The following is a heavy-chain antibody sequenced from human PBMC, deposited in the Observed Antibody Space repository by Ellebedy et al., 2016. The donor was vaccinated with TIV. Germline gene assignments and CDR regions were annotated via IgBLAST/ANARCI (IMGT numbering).Heavy chain of an antibody. J-gene: IGHJ4*02. CDR1: GYTFTSYG. D-gene: IGHD3-10*02. V-gene: IGHV1-18*01. CDR3: AKSGLFGELLYLDY. CDR2: ISAYNGNT. Sequence: AASVKVSCKASGYTFTSYGISWVRQAPGQGLEWMGWISAYNGNTNYAQKLQGRVTMTTDTSTSTAYMALRSLRSDDTAVFYCAKSGLFGELLYLDYWGQGTLVTVSS.